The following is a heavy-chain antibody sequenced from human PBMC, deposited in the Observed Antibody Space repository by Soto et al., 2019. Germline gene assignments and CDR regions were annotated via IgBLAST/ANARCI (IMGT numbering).Heavy chain of an antibody. CDR1: GYTFTSYV. CDR3: TRDWASPGPFDY. V-gene: IGHV1-18*01. CDR2: ISAYNGNT. J-gene: IGHJ4*02. Sequence: QVQLVQSGSEVKKPGASVKVSCKASGYTFTSYVISWVRQAPGQGLEWIGWISAYNGNTNYAQKLQGRVTMTTATSTSTAYRERRRMRSDDPAVDYRTRDWASPGPFDYWGPRTLVTVSS. D-gene: IGHD3-16*01.